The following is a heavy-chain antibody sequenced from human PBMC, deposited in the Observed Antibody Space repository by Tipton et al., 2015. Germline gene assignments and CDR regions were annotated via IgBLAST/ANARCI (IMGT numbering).Heavy chain of an antibody. D-gene: IGHD1-26*01. V-gene: IGHV1-8*01. Sequence: QLVQSGAEVKKPGASVKVSCEASGYNFTSFDIHWVRQATGQGLEWLGWMNPKSGNKVYARTLQGRVTMTTDTSTSTAYMELRSLRSDDTAVYYCARTVGAPLDAFDIWGQGTMVTVSS. CDR1: GYNFTSFD. CDR3: ARTVGAPLDAFDI. CDR2: MNPKSGNK. J-gene: IGHJ3*02.